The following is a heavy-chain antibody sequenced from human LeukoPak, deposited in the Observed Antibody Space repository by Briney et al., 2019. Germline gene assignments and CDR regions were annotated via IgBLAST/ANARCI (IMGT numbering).Heavy chain of an antibody. D-gene: IGHD6-13*01. CDR2: MNPNSGNT. CDR3: ARDARIAAAYQPVGEDYMDV. Sequence: ASVKVSCKASGYTFTSYDINWVRQATGQGLEWMGWMNPNSGNTGYAQKSQGRVTMTRNTSISTAYMELSSLRSVDTAVYYCARDARIAAAYQPVGEDYMDVWGKGTTVTVSS. CDR1: GYTFTSYD. J-gene: IGHJ6*03. V-gene: IGHV1-8*01.